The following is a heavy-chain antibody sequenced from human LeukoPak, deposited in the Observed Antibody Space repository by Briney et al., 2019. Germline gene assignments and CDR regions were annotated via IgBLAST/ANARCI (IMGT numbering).Heavy chain of an antibody. V-gene: IGHV4-34*01. CDR3: ARGDSSGKFDY. D-gene: IGHD3-22*01. CDR1: GGSFSGYY. Sequence: SETLSLTCAVYGGSFSGYYWSWIRQPPGKGLEWIGEINHRGSTNYNPSLKSRVTISVDTSKNQFSLKLSSVTAADTAVYYCARGDSSGKFDYWGQGILVTVSS. CDR2: INHRGST. J-gene: IGHJ4*02.